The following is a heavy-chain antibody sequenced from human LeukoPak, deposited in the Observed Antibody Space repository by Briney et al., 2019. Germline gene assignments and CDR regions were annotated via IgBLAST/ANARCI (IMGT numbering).Heavy chain of an antibody. CDR3: ARGPRGYSYGYLGY. J-gene: IGHJ4*02. V-gene: IGHV4-59*01. CDR1: GCTISSYY. Sequence: SETLSLTCAVSGCTISSYYLSWIRQPPGKGLEWIGYIYYSGSTTYNPSLKSRVTISVDTSKNQFSLKLSSVTAADTAVYYCARGPRGYSYGYLGYWCQGTLVTVSS. D-gene: IGHD5-18*01. CDR2: IYYSGST.